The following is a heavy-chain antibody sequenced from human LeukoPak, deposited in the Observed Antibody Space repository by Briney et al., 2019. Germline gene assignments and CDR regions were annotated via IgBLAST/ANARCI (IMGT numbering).Heavy chain of an antibody. CDR3: ARDPRGP. D-gene: IGHD1-26*01. J-gene: IGHJ5*02. Sequence: SQTLSLTCAVSGGSISSGGYSWSWIRQPPGKGLEWIGYIYHSGSTYYNPSLKSRVTISVDRSKNQFSLKLSSVTAADTAVYYCARDPRGPWGQGTLVTVSS. CDR2: IYHSGST. CDR1: GGSISSGGYS. V-gene: IGHV4-30-2*01.